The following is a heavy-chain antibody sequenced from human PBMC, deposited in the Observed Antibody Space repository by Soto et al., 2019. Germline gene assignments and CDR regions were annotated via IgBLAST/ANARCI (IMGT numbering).Heavy chain of an antibody. Sequence: GGSLRLSCAASGFTVSSNYMSWIRQAPGKGLEWVSVIYSGGSTYYADSVKGRFTISRDNSKNTLYLQMNSLRAEDTAVYYCARAINWYFDYWGQGTLVTVSS. J-gene: IGHJ4*02. V-gene: IGHV3-53*01. CDR2: IYSGGST. CDR1: GFTVSSNY. CDR3: ARAINWYFDY.